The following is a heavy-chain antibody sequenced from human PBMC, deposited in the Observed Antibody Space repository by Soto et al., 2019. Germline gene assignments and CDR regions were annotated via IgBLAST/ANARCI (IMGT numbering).Heavy chain of an antibody. CDR3: AKVSGAHASTSRFDY. CDR2: ISGSGGST. D-gene: IGHD1-26*01. J-gene: IGHJ4*02. Sequence: PGGSLRLSCAASGFTFSSYAMSWVRQAPGKGLEWVSGISGSGGSTFYADSVKGRFTISRDNSKNTLSLQMNSLRAEDTAVYYCAKVSGAHASTSRFDYWGQGTLVTVSS. V-gene: IGHV3-23*01. CDR1: GFTFSSYA.